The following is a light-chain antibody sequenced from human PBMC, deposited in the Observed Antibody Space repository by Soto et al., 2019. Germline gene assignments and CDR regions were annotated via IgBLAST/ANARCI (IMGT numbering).Light chain of an antibody. CDR1: QDIGKF. Sequence: DIQMTQSPSSLSASAGDRVTIVCRASQDIGKFLNWYQQRPGESPRLLIYDASRLAEGAPSRFSVSASETDFTLTISGLQLEDMATYYCQQAYNLPVTFGGGTKVEIK. CDR2: DAS. V-gene: IGKV1-33*01. CDR3: QQAYNLPVT. J-gene: IGKJ4*01.